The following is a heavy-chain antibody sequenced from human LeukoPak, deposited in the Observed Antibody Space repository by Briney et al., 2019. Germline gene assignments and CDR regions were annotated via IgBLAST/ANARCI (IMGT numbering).Heavy chain of an antibody. CDR1: GYSFTNYW. CDR3: ATGPEKYTYGLEF. D-gene: IGHD5-18*01. CDR2: IYPDDSDI. J-gene: IGHJ4*02. Sequence: GESLKISCKGSGYSFTNYWIGWVRQMPGKGLEWMGIIYPDDSDIRYSPSFQGQVSISADKSIDTAYLQWISLKPSDTGIYFCATGPEKYTYGLEFWGQGTLVTVSS. V-gene: IGHV5-51*01.